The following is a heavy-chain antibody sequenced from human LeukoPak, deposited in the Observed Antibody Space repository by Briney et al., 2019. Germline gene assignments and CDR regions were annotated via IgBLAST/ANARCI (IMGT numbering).Heavy chain of an antibody. CDR1: GGSISSSSYY. V-gene: IGHV4-39*07. Sequence: SETLSLTCTVSGGSISSSSYYWGWIRQPPGKGLEWIGSIYYSGSTNYNPSLKSRVTISVDTSKNQFSLKLSSVTAADTAVYYCARVDGSGSYHWFDPWGQGTLVTVSS. CDR2: IYYSGST. D-gene: IGHD3-10*01. CDR3: ARVDGSGSYHWFDP. J-gene: IGHJ5*02.